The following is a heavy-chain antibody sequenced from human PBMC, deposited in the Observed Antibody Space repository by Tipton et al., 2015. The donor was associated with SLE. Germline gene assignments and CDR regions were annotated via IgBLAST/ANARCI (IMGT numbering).Heavy chain of an antibody. V-gene: IGHV3-9*01. CDR1: GFTFNDYA. J-gene: IGHJ4*02. CDR3: ARGSCSGGVCYIDY. Sequence: SLRLSCVASGFTFNDYAMHWVRQAPGRGLEWVSGINWNSDNRGYADSVKGRFTISRDNAKNSLYLQINSLRPEDTALYYCARGSCSGGVCYIDYWGQGTLVTVSS. D-gene: IGHD2-8*02. CDR2: INWNSDNR.